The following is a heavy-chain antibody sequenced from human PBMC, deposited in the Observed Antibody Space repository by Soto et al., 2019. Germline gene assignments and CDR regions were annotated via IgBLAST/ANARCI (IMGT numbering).Heavy chain of an antibody. V-gene: IGHV3-66*01. J-gene: IGHJ6*03. D-gene: IGHD2-15*01. CDR2: IYSGGST. CDR1: GFTVSSNY. Sequence: GGSLRLSCAASGFTVSSNYMSWVRQAPGKGLEWVSVIYSGGSTYYADSVKGRFTISRDNSKNTLYLQMNSLRAEDTDVYYCEREWVVSRYYYYYMDVCGKGTTVTVSS. CDR3: EREWVVSRYYYYYMDV.